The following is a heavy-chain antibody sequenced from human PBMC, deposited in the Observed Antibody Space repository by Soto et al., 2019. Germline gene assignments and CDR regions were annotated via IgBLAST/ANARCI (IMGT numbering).Heavy chain of an antibody. CDR3: AKRGILGAKGMAYFDL. D-gene: IGHD1-26*01. CDR1: GFTFNTYA. V-gene: IGHV3-30*18. Sequence: QVQLMESGGGVVQPGRSLRLSCAASGFTFNTYAMHWVRQAPGKGLEWVAVITPDGTEQYYADSVKGRFTISRDNSKNTLYLQINSLGLEDMSIYHCAKRGILGAKGMAYFDLWGRGTLVTVSS. CDR2: ITPDGTEQ. J-gene: IGHJ2*01.